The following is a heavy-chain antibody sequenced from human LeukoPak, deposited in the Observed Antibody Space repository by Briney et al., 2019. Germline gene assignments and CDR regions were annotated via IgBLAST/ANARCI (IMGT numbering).Heavy chain of an antibody. CDR3: TSAYYDSNYFDY. Sequence: SVKVSCKASGGTFSSYAINWVRQAPGQGLEWMGGIIPIFGTANYAQKFQGRVTITTDESKSTAYMELSSLRSEDTAVYYCTSAYYDSNYFDYWGQGTLVTVSS. J-gene: IGHJ4*02. V-gene: IGHV1-69*05. D-gene: IGHD3-22*01. CDR1: GGTFSSYA. CDR2: IIPIFGTA.